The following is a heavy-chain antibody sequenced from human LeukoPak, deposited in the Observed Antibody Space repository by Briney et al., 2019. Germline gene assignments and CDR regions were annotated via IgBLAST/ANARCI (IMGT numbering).Heavy chain of an antibody. CDR2: VSVYNGNT. CDR1: GYTFTSYG. Sequence: ASVTVSCKDSGYTFTSYGISWVRLAPAPGREWIGWVSVYNGNTNYSQKPQGRVTRTTDTSTTQAYMQLQGLISDDTALYYYSRGSVACDYWGQGTLVTVSS. J-gene: IGHJ4*02. CDR3: SRGSVACDY. D-gene: IGHD6-19*01. V-gene: IGHV1-18*01.